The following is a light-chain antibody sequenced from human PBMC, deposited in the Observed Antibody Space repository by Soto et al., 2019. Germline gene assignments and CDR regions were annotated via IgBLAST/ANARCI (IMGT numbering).Light chain of an antibody. Sequence: QAVVTQPASVSGSPGQSITISCTGTSSDVGGYNYVSWYQQHPGKAPKLMIYEVSNRTSGVSNRFSGSKSGNTASLTISGLQAEDEADYYCSSYTSSSTPVFGGGTKVTVL. J-gene: IGLJ2*01. CDR2: EVS. CDR3: SSYTSSSTPV. CDR1: SSDVGGYNY. V-gene: IGLV2-14*01.